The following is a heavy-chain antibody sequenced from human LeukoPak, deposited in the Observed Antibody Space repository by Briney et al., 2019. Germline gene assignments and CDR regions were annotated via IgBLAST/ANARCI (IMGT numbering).Heavy chain of an antibody. D-gene: IGHD3-22*01. CDR2: IYYSGST. J-gene: IGHJ4*02. Sequence: PSQTLSLTCTVSGGSISSGGYYWSWIRQHPGKGLEWIGYIYYSGSTYYNPSLKSRVTISVDTSKNQFSLKLSSVTAADTAVYYCARELDSSGYYRTNWGQGTLVTVSS. CDR1: GGSISSGGYY. CDR3: ARELDSSGYYRTN. V-gene: IGHV4-31*03.